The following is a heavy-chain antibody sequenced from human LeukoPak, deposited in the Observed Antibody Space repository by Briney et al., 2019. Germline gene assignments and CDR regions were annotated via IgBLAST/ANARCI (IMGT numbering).Heavy chain of an antibody. J-gene: IGHJ2*01. CDR1: GGSFSGYY. D-gene: IGHD5-18*01. Sequence: SETLSLTCAVYGGSFSGYYWSWIRQPPGKGLEWIGEINHSGSTNYNPSLKSRVTISVDTSKNQFSLKLSSVTAADTAVYYCARAPYSYGFWDWYFDLWGRGTLVTVSS. CDR3: ARAPYSYGFWDWYFDL. V-gene: IGHV4-34*01. CDR2: INHSGST.